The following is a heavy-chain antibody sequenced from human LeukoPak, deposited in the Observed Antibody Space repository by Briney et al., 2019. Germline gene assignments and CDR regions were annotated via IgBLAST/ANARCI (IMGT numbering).Heavy chain of an antibody. CDR1: GGSISSSSYY. Sequence: ASETLSLTCTVSGGSISSSSYYWGWIRQPPGKGLEWIGSIYYSGSTYYNPSLKSRVTISVDTSKNPFSLKLSSVTAADTAVYNCARLGDIVVVPAARENNWFDPWGQGTLVTVSS. D-gene: IGHD2-2*01. CDR2: IYYSGST. V-gene: IGHV4-39*01. CDR3: ARLGDIVVVPAARENNWFDP. J-gene: IGHJ5*02.